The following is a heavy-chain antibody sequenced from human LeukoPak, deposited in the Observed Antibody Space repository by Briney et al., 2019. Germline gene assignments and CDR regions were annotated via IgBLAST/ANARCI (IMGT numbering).Heavy chain of an antibody. V-gene: IGHV4-4*07. J-gene: IGHJ4*02. D-gene: IGHD3-3*01. CDR3: ARDLFWSGYYTFDY. CDR1: GGSISSYY. CDR2: IYTSGST. Sequence: PSETLSLTCTVSGGSISSYYWSWIRQPAGKGLEWIGRIYTSGSTNYNPSLKSRVTMSVDTSKNQFSLKLSSVTAADTAVYYCARDLFWSGYYTFDYWGQGTLVTVSS.